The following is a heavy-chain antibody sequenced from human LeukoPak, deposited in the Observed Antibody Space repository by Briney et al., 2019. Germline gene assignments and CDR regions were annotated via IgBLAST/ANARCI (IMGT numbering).Heavy chain of an antibody. J-gene: IGHJ4*02. V-gene: IGHV3-7*01. CDR3: ARDLPDY. Sequence: QPGGSLRLSCAASGFTFSSYWMSWVRQAPGKGLEWVANINQNGSEKYYADSVKGRFTISRDDPKNSLYLQMNSLRAEDTAIYYCARDLPDYRGRGTLVTVSS. CDR2: INQNGSEK. CDR1: GFTFSSYW.